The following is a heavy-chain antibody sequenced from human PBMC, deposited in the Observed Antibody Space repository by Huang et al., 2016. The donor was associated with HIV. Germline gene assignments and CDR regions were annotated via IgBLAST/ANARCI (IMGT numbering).Heavy chain of an antibody. CDR3: ARDVTYCSDFHCYGGAQNY. J-gene: IGHJ4*02. V-gene: IGHV3-7*01. D-gene: IGHD2-15*01. CDR1: GFILTNYW. CDR2: INQDESGK. Sequence: EVRLVESGGGLAQPGESVELHCSVAGFILTNYWINWVRRTRGGGLGWGENINQDESGKYYWASMKGRFNISRDDNRNSILLQITRLRIEDTAVYFCARDVTYCSDFHCYGGAQNYWGRG.